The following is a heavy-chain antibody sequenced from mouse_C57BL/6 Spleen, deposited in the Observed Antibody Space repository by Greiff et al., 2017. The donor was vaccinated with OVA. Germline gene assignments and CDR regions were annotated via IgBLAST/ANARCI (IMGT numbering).Heavy chain of an antibody. CDR1: GFTFSSYA. J-gene: IGHJ2*01. Sequence: EVQLVESGGGLVKPGGSLKLSCAASGFTFSSYAMSWVRQTPEKRLEWVATISDGGSYTYYPDNVKGRFTISRDNAKNNLYLQMSHLKSEDTAMYYCARLLLRPDYFDYWGQGTTLTVSS. V-gene: IGHV5-4*01. CDR3: ARLLLRPDYFDY. D-gene: IGHD1-1*01. CDR2: ISDGGSYT.